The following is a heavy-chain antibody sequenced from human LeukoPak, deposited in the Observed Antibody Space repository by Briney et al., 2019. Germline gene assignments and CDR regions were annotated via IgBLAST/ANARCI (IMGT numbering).Heavy chain of an antibody. CDR1: GFTFITYA. Sequence: PGGSLRLSCSASGFTFITYAMHWVRQAPGKGLEYVSATSSNGGSTYHADSVKGRLTISGDNSKNTVYLQMSSLRAEDTAVYYCVKGYCNSISCYIDYWGQGTLVTVSS. V-gene: IGHV3-64D*09. CDR2: TSSNGGST. D-gene: IGHD2-2*02. J-gene: IGHJ4*02. CDR3: VKGYCNSISCYIDY.